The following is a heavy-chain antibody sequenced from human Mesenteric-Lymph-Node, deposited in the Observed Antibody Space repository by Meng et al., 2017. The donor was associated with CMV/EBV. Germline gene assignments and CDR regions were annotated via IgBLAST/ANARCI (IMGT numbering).Heavy chain of an antibody. V-gene: IGHV4-39*07. CDR3: ARGQYGSGSSGFDP. J-gene: IGHJ5*02. D-gene: IGHD3-10*01. CDR2: IYYSGGT. Sequence: SETLSLTCTVSGGSITSSSYYWGWIRQPPGQGLEWIGNIYYSGGTYYNPSLRSRVTISLDTSKNQFSLKLSSVTAAGTAVYYCARGQYGSGSSGFDPWGQGTLVTVSS. CDR1: GGSITSSSYY.